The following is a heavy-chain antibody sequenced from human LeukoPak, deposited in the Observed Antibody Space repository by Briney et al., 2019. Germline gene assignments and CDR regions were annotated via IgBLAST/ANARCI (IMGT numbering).Heavy chain of an antibody. J-gene: IGHJ4*02. CDR2: IYPGDSDT. V-gene: IGHV5-51*01. CDR1: GYSFTSYG. CDR3: ARRSAFEGILDY. D-gene: IGHD3-3*02. Sequence: GESLKISCKGSGYSFTSYGIGWVRQMPGKGLEWMGIIYPGDSDTRYSPSFQGQVTISADKSISTVYLQWSSLKASDTAKYYCARRSAFEGILDYWDQGTLVTVSS.